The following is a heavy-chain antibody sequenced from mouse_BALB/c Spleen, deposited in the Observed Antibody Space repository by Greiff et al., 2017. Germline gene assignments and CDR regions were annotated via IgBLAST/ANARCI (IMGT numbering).Heavy chain of an antibody. Sequence: EVQLQESGPGLVKPSQSLSLTCTVTGYSITSDYAWNWIRQFPGNKLEWMGYISYSGSTSYNPSLKSRISITRDTSKNQFFLQLNSVTTEDTATYYCARGLYYFDYWGQGTTLTVSS. CDR3: ARGLYYFDY. J-gene: IGHJ2*01. V-gene: IGHV3-2*02. CDR2: ISYSGST. CDR1: GYSITSDYA.